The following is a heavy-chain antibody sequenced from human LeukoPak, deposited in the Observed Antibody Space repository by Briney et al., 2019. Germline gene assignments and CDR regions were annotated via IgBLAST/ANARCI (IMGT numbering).Heavy chain of an antibody. J-gene: IGHJ4*02. CDR3: ARHPGSPFIGVSYFDN. CDR1: GDSLGSGYYY. V-gene: IGHV4-39*01. CDR2: ISYRGSS. Sequence: KSSETLFLTWSVSGDSLGSGYYYWAWIRQPPGKGLEWIGSISYRGSSFDNDNLSLKIRVTKSVDPSKNQFSLKLRSVTAADTAVYYCARHPGSPFIGVSYFDNWGQGTLVTVSS. D-gene: IGHD2-21*01.